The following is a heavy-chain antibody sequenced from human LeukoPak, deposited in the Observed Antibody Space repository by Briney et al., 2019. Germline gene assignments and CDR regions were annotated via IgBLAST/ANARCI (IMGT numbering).Heavy chain of an antibody. V-gene: IGHV3-53*01. D-gene: IGHD2-15*01. CDR1: GFTVTSNY. J-gene: IGHJ4*02. Sequence: GGSLRLSCAASGFTVTSNYMSWVRQAPGKGLEWVSVIYSGGSTYYADSVKGRFTISSDNSKNTMYLQMNSLGAEDTALYYCARDQGASLTSLVVYWGQGTLVTVSS. CDR2: IYSGGST. CDR3: ARDQGASLTSLVVY.